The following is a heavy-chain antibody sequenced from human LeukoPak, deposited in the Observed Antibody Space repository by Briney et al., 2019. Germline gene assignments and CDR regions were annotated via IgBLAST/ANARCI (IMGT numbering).Heavy chain of an antibody. CDR1: GYTFTSYD. Sequence: ASVKVPCKASGYTFTSYDINWVRQATGQGLEWMGWMNPNSGYTGYAQKFQGRVTITRNTSISTAYMELSSLRSEDTAVYYCARGRDNWTPWGDYWGQGTLVTVSS. CDR3: ARGRDNWTPWGDY. D-gene: IGHD1-20*01. V-gene: IGHV1-8*03. CDR2: MNPNSGYT. J-gene: IGHJ4*02.